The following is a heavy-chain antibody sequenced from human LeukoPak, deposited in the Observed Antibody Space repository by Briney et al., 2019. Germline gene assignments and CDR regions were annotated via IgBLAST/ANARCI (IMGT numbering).Heavy chain of an antibody. D-gene: IGHD2-2*01. CDR2: ISVNGGST. J-gene: IGHJ6*04. CDR1: GFTFSSYA. Sequence: GGSLRLSCAASGFTFSSYAMSWIRQAPGKGLEWVSAISVNGGSTYYADSVKGRFTISRDNSKNALYLQMNSLRAEDTAVYYCAKGTGLGYCSSTTCRTFYYYYYGMDVWGKGTTVTVSS. V-gene: IGHV3-23*01. CDR3: AKGTGLGYCSSTTCRTFYYYYYGMDV.